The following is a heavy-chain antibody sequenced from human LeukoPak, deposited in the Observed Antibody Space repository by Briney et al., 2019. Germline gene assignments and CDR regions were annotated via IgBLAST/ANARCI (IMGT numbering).Heavy chain of an antibody. Sequence: PGGSLRLSCAASGLTFSSHWMHWVRQAPGKGLVWVSRITNDGSSTTYADSVKGRFTISRDNAKNTLYLQMNSLRVEDTAVYYCARGYSVRGDYWGQGTLVTVSS. CDR2: ITNDGSST. CDR3: ARGYSVRGDY. CDR1: GLTFSSHW. D-gene: IGHD2-21*01. J-gene: IGHJ4*02. V-gene: IGHV3-74*01.